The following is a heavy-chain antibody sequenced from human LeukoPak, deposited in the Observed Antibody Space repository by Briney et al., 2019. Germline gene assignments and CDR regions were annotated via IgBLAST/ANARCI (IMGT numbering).Heavy chain of an antibody. D-gene: IGHD3-3*01. Sequence: SETLSLTCNVSGGSISNSDYYWAWIRRPPGKGLEWIGYIYYSGSTYYNPSLKSRVTISVDTSKNQFSLKLSSVTAADTAVYYCARGPGIFGVVDWGQGTLVTVSS. CDR3: ARGPGIFGVVD. CDR1: GGSISNSDYY. J-gene: IGHJ4*02. V-gene: IGHV4-30-4*08. CDR2: IYYSGST.